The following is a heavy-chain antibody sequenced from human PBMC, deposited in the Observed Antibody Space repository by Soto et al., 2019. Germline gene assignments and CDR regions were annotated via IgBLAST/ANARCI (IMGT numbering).Heavy chain of an antibody. CDR2: ISYDGSNK. J-gene: IGHJ4*02. D-gene: IGHD5-18*01. Sequence: QVQLVESGGGVVQPGRSLRLSCAASGFTFSSYAMHWVRQAPGKGLEWVAVISYDGSNKYYADSVKGRFTFSRDNSKNTLYLQMNILRAEDTAVYYCARDPTSYSYGPAYFDYWGQGTLVTVSS. CDR3: ARDPTSYSYGPAYFDY. V-gene: IGHV3-30-3*01. CDR1: GFTFSSYA.